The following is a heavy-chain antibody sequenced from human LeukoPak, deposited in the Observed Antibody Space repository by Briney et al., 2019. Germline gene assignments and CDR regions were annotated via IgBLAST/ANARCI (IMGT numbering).Heavy chain of an antibody. D-gene: IGHD2-21*02. CDR2: IIPIFGTA. CDR1: GGTFSSYA. CDR3: ASRGSTYCGGDRSFDY. Sequence: SVKVSCKASGGTFSSYAISWVRQAPGQGLEWMGGIIPIFGTANYAQKFQGRVTITADESTSTAYMELSSLGSEDTAVYYCASRGSTYCGGDRSFDYWGQGTLVTVSS. V-gene: IGHV1-69*13. J-gene: IGHJ4*02.